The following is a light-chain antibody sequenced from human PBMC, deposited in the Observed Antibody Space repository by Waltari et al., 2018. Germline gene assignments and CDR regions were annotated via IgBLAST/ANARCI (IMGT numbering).Light chain of an antibody. CDR3: QQYTDYPFT. CDR2: GAS. V-gene: IGKV1-16*02. CDR1: QGISNH. Sequence: DIQMTQSPSSLSASVGDRVTNTCRASQGISNHLAWFQQKPGKAPKSLIYGASSLQSGVSSKFSGSGSGTDFTLTINSLQSEDFATYYCQQYTDYPFTFGPGTKVDIK. J-gene: IGKJ3*01.